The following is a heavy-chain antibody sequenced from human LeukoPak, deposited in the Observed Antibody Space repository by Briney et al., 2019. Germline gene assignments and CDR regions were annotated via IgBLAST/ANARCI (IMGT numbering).Heavy chain of an antibody. V-gene: IGHV4-30-2*01. Sequence: SETLSLTCAVSGGSISSGGYSWSWIRQPPGKGLEWIGYIYHSGSTYYNPSLKSRVTISVDRSKNQFSLKLSSVTAADTAVYYCARASRHYYGSGGEIDYWGQETRVTVSS. D-gene: IGHD3-10*01. CDR3: ARASRHYYGSGGEIDY. CDR2: IYHSGST. CDR1: GGSISSGGYS. J-gene: IGHJ4*02.